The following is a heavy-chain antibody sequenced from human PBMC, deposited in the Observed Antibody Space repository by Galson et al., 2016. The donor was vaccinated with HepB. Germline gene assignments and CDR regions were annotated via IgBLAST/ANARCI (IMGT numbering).Heavy chain of an antibody. V-gene: IGHV4-31*03. CDR3: ARARFWSGDYTF. D-gene: IGHD3-3*01. J-gene: IGHJ4*02. CDR2: IYYTGIT. Sequence: TLSLTCTVSSGSINTDGYYWSWIRQHPGKGLEWIGYIYYTGITYYNPSLKSRVTISVDTSKNQFSLRLNSVTAADTAAYYCARARFWSGDYTFWGQGTLVTVSS. CDR1: SGSINTDGYY.